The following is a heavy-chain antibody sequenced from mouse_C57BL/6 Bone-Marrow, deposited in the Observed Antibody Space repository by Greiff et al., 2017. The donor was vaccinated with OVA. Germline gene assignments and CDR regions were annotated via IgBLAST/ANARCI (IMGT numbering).Heavy chain of an antibody. D-gene: IGHD1-1*01. Sequence: QVQLQQPGAELVKPGASVKMSCKASGYTFTSYWITWVKQRPGQGLEWIGDIYPGSGSTNYNEKFKSKATLTVDKSSSTAYMQLSSLTSEDSAVYYWGRYYGSYYFDYWGQGTTLTVSS. CDR1: GYTFTSYW. J-gene: IGHJ2*01. CDR2: IYPGSGST. CDR3: GRYYGSYYFDY. V-gene: IGHV1-55*01.